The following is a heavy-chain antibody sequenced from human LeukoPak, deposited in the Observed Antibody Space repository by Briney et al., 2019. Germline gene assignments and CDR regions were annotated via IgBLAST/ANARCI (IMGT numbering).Heavy chain of an antibody. J-gene: IGHJ4*02. V-gene: IGHV3-30*03. Sequence: GGSLRLSCGDSGFTISSYGLYRARQAPGTGLGWVAIISYDGSMKYYADSVKGRFTISRDNSKNTLYLQMNSLRAEDTAVYYCARGRYWGQGTLVTVSS. CDR3: ARGRY. CDR1: GFTISSYG. CDR2: ISYDGSMK.